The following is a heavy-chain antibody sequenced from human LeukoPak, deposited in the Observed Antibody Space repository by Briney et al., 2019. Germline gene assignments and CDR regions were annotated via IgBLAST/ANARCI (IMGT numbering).Heavy chain of an antibody. D-gene: IGHD3-22*01. CDR3: ARGPRRITMIVVVSWFDP. J-gene: IGHJ5*02. V-gene: IGHV4-59*12. CDR1: GGSISSYY. Sequence: PSETLPLTCTVSGGSISSYYWSWIRQPPGKGLEWIGYIYYSGSTNYNPSLKSRVTISVDTSKNQFSLKLSSVTAADTAVYYCARGPRRITMIVVVSWFDPWGQGTLVTVSS. CDR2: IYYSGST.